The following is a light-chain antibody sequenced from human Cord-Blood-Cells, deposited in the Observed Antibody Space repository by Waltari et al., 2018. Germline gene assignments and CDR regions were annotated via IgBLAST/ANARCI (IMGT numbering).Light chain of an antibody. J-gene: IGKJ5*01. CDR1: QRVSSY. CDR3: QQRSNWPIT. Sequence: EIVLTQSPATLSLSPGERATLSCRASQRVSSYLAWYQQKPGQAPRLLIYDAANRATGIPARFSGSGSGTDFTLTISSLEPEDFAVYYWQQRSNWPITFGQGTRLEIK. V-gene: IGKV3-11*01. CDR2: DAA.